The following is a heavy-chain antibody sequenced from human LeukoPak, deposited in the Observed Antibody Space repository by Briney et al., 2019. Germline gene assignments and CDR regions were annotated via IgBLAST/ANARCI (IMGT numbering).Heavy chain of an antibody. CDR3: AKDREGTIADYFDY. V-gene: IGHV3-23*01. Sequence: PGGSLRLSCAASGFTFSSYAMSWVRQAPGKGLEWVSSISGSGGSTYYADSVKGRFTISRDNSKNTLYLQMNSLRGEDTAVYYCAKDREGTIADYFDYWGQGTLATVSS. CDR1: GFTFSSYA. CDR2: ISGSGGST. D-gene: IGHD1-7*01. J-gene: IGHJ4*02.